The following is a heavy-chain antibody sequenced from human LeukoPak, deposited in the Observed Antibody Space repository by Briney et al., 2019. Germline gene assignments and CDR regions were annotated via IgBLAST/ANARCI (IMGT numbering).Heavy chain of an antibody. CDR2: IIPIFGTA. CDR1: GGTFSSYA. V-gene: IGHV1-69*05. Sequence: SVKVSCKASGGTFSSYAISWVRQAPGQGLEWMGGIIPIFGTANYAQKFQGRVTITTYESTSTAYMELSSLRSEDTAVYYCARGEGPAATLRYFDYWGQGTLVTVSS. D-gene: IGHD2-15*01. CDR3: ARGEGPAATLRYFDY. J-gene: IGHJ4*02.